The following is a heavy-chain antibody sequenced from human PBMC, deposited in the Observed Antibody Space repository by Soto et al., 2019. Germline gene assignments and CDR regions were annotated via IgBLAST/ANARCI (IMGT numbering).Heavy chain of an antibody. J-gene: IGHJ6*02. CDR2: IIPIFGPA. V-gene: IGHV1-69*13. D-gene: IGHD1-1*01. CDR1: GYTFTSYD. Sequence: SVKVSCKASGYTFTSYDINWVRQATGQGLEWMGGIIPIFGPANFAKKFQGRVTITADESTTTAYMELSSLTSEDTAVYYCATGSFTSTGGRIGYHYNAMDVWGQGTTVTVSS. CDR3: ATGSFTSTGGRIGYHYNAMDV.